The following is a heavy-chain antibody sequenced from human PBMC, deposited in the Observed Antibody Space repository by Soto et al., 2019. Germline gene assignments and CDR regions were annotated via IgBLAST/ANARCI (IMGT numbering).Heavy chain of an antibody. CDR2: IGTSIGHT. D-gene: IGHD2-15*01. J-gene: IGHJ5*01. CDR1: GYTFTDYA. Sequence: QVQLVQSGADLKKPGASVKVSCKASGYTFTDYAITWVRQAPGQGLEWVGWIGTSIGHTNYAQNFRGRVTMTADTSTNTAYMALRSLRSDDTAIYYCARGSYCSGGTCTNWFDSWGQGTLVTVSS. V-gene: IGHV1-18*01. CDR3: ARGSYCSGGTCTNWFDS.